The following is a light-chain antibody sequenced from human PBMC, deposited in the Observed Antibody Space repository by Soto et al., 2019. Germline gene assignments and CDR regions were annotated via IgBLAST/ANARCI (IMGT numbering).Light chain of an antibody. CDR1: SSDVGGYDY. V-gene: IGLV2-14*03. J-gene: IGLJ2*01. Sequence: QSVLTQPASVSGPPGQSITISCTGTSSDVGGYDYVSWYQQYPGKAPKLIISDVSDRPSGISNRFSGSKSGNTASLTISGHQAEDEADYYCSSYTSSNTHVIFGGGTKLTVL. CDR2: DVS. CDR3: SSYTSSNTHVI.